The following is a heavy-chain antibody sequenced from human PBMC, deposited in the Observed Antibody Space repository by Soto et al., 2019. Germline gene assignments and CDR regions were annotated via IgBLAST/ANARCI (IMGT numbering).Heavy chain of an antibody. Sequence: QVQLQESGPGLVKPSQTLSLTCTVSGGSISRGGYYWSWIRQHPGKGLEWIGYIYYSGSTYYNPSLKRRFTISVDTSKNQFSLKLSSVTAVDTAVYYCARGVTMVRGVIHTPYFDYWGQGALVTVSS. CDR2: IYYSGST. CDR1: GGSISRGGYY. J-gene: IGHJ4*02. CDR3: ARGVTMVRGVIHTPYFDY. V-gene: IGHV4-31*03. D-gene: IGHD3-10*01.